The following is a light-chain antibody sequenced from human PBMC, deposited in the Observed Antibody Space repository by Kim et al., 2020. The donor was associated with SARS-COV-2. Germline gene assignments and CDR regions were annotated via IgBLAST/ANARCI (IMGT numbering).Light chain of an antibody. CDR1: QSVSSY. J-gene: IGKJ2*04. CDR2: DAS. CDR3: QQSSNWRRGGS. Sequence: EIVLTQSPATLSLSPGERATLSCRASQSVSSYLAWYQQKPGQAPRLLIYDASNRATGIPARFSGSGSGTDFTLTISSLEPEDFAVYSRQQSSNWRRGGSFGQGTKLEI. V-gene: IGKV3-11*01.